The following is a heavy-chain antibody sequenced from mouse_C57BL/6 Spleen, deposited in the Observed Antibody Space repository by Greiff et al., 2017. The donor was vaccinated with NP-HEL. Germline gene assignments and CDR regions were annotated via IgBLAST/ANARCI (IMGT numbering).Heavy chain of an antibody. CDR2: IWSGGSN. J-gene: IGHJ1*03. V-gene: IGHV2-2*01. CDR1: GFSFTSYG. D-gene: IGHD2-4*01. CDR3: ARNDYDGYFDV. Sequence: QVQLQQSGPGLVQPSQSLSITCTVSGFSFTSYGVHWVRQSPGKGLEWLGVIWSGGSNDYNAAFISRLSISKEHSKSQVFFKMNSMQADDTAIYYCARNDYDGYFDVWGTGTTVTVSS.